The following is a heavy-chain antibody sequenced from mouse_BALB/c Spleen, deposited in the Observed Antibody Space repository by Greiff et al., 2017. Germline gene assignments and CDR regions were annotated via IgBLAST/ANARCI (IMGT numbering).Heavy chain of an antibody. V-gene: IGHV3-1*02. CDR3: ALMTPYAMDY. D-gene: IGHD2-3*01. CDR2: IHYSGST. Sequence: EVQLVESGPDLVKPSQSLSLTCTVTGYSITSGYSWHWIRRFPGNKLEWMGYIHYSGSTNYNPSLKSRISITRDTSKNQFFLQLNSVTTEDTATYYCALMTPYAMDYWGQGTSVTVSS. J-gene: IGHJ4*01. CDR1: GYSITSGYS.